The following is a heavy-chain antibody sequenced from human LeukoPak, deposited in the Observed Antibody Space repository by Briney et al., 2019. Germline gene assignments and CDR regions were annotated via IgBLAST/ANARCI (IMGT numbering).Heavy chain of an antibody. CDR1: GGSISSGGYY. CDR3: ARDHGDSSSWMARGWFDP. Sequence: SETLSLTCTVSGGSISSGGYYWSWLRQHPGKGLEWIGYIYYSGSTYYNPSLKSRVTISVDTSKNQFSLKLSSVTAADTAVYYCARDHGDSSSWMARGWFDPWGQGTLVTVSS. CDR2: IYYSGST. J-gene: IGHJ5*02. D-gene: IGHD6-13*01. V-gene: IGHV4-31*03.